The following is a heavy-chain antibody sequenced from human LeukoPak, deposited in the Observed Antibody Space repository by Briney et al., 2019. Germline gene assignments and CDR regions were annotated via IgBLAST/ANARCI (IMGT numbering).Heavy chain of an antibody. CDR1: GFMFTNSA. CDR3: AKEAALRD. J-gene: IGHJ4*02. D-gene: IGHD4-17*01. V-gene: IGHV3-48*03. CDR2: ISSSGSTI. Sequence: GGSLRLSCTASGFMFTNSAMNWVRQAPGKGLEWVSYISSSGSTIYYAGSVQGRFTISRDNAKNSLYLQMNSLRAEDTAVYYCAKEAALRDWGQGTLVTVSS.